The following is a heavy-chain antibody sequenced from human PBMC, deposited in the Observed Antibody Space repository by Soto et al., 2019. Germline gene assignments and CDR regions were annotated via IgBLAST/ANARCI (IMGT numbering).Heavy chain of an antibody. Sequence: GGSLRLSCAASGFNFRSYGMHWVRQAPGKGLQWVAVISYDASNKYYADSVKGRFTISRDNSKSTLYLQMNTLRPEDTAVYYCAKGSSSVYYYYYGLDVWGQGTTVTVS. D-gene: IGHD6-6*01. CDR1: GFNFRSYG. V-gene: IGHV3-30*18. CDR3: AKGSSSVYYYYYGLDV. J-gene: IGHJ6*02. CDR2: ISYDASNK.